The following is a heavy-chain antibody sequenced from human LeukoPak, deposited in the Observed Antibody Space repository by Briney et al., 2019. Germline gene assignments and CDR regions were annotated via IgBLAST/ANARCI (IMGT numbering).Heavy chain of an antibody. CDR1: GASISSYY. CDR2: ISYSGST. Sequence: PSETLSLTCTVSGASISSYYWSWIRQPPGKGLEWIGYISYSGSTNYNPSLKSRVTISVDTSKNQFSLKLSSVTAADTAVYYCARRTTGYQAFDIWGQGTMVTVSS. J-gene: IGHJ3*02. D-gene: IGHD3-9*01. CDR3: ARRTTGYQAFDI. V-gene: IGHV4-59*01.